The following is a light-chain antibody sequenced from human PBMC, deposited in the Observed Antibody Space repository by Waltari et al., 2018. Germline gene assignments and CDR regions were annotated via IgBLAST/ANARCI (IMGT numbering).Light chain of an antibody. CDR2: GAS. Sequence: EIVLTQSPGTLSLSPGERGTFSCRASQSVSRFLAWYQQKPGQAPRLLIYGASNRATGIPDRFSGSGSGTDFSLTISRLEPEDFAVYYCQNYDRLPATFGQGTKVEIK. V-gene: IGKV3-20*01. CDR1: QSVSRF. J-gene: IGKJ1*01. CDR3: QNYDRLPAT.